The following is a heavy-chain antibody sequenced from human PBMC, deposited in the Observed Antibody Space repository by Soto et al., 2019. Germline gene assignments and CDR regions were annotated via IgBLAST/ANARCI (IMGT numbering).Heavy chain of an antibody. D-gene: IGHD6-13*01. CDR1: GGSISSYY. J-gene: IGHJ5*02. CDR2: IYYSGST. Sequence: SETLSLTCTVSGGSISSYYWRWIRQPPGKGLEWIGYIYYSGSTNYNPSLKSRVTISVDTSKNQFSLKLSSVTAADTALYYCARADSSSWTYTNWFDPWGQGTLVTVSS. CDR3: ARADSSSWTYTNWFDP. V-gene: IGHV4-59*01.